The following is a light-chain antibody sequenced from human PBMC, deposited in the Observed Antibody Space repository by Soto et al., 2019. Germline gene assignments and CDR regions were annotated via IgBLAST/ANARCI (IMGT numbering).Light chain of an antibody. CDR1: QDISKY. CDR2: DAS. CDR3: QQNDNLPPT. Sequence: DIQMNQSPSSLSASVGDRVTITCQASQDISKYLNWDQQKPGKAPKLLIYDASNLETGVPSRFSGSGSGTDFTFTISSLQPEDIATYYCQQNDNLPPTFGQGTKLEIK. J-gene: IGKJ2*01. V-gene: IGKV1-33*01.